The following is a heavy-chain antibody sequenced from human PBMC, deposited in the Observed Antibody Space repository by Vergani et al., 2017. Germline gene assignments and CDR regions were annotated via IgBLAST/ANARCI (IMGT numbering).Heavy chain of an antibody. CDR3: ASSYYDSSGYAFDI. CDR2: INHSGST. CDR1: GGSFSGYY. D-gene: IGHD3-22*01. Sequence: QVQLQQWGAGLLKPSETLSLTCAVYGGSFSGYYWSWIRQPPGKGLEWIGEINHSGSTNYNPSLKSRVTISVDTSKNQFSLKLSSVTAADTAVYYCASSYYDSSGYAFDIWGQGTMVTVSS. J-gene: IGHJ3*02. V-gene: IGHV4-34*01.